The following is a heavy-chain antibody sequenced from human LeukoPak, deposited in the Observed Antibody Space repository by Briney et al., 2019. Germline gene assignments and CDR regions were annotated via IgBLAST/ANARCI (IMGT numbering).Heavy chain of an antibody. J-gene: IGHJ2*01. CDR3: VRHGLGYGYWYFDL. CDR1: GGSISSYY. CDR2: IYYSGST. Sequence: SETLSLTCTVSGGSISSYYWSWIRQPPGKGLEWIGYIYYSGSTNYNPSLKSRVTISVDTSKNQFSLKLSSVTAADTAVYYCVRHGLGYGYWYFDLWGRGTLVTVSS. D-gene: IGHD6-13*01. V-gene: IGHV4-59*08.